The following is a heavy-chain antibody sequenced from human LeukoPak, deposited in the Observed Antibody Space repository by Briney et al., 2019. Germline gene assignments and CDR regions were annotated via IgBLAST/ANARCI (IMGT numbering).Heavy chain of an antibody. D-gene: IGHD4-23*01. CDR3: ARDPTYGGNTSGDAFDI. CDR1: GGSFSGYY. V-gene: IGHV4-34*01. J-gene: IGHJ3*02. Sequence: PSETLSLTCAVYGGSFSGYYWSWIRQPPGKGLEWIGYIYHSGSTYYNPSLKSRVTISVDRSKNQFSLKLSSVTAADTAVYYCARDPTYGGNTSGDAFDIWGQGTMVTVSS. CDR2: IYHSGST.